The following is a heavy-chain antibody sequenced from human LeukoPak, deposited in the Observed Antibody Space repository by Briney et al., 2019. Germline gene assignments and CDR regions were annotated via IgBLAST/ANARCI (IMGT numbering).Heavy chain of an antibody. Sequence: PGGSLRLSCAASGFTFSSCGMHWVRQAPGKGLEWVAVISYDGSNKYYAESVKGRFTISRDNSKNTLYLQMNSLRAEDTAVYYCAKGWGCSGGSYSPPSAYFDYWGQGTLVTVSS. CDR3: AKGWGCSGGSYSPPSAYFDY. CDR1: GFTFSSCG. D-gene: IGHD2-15*01. CDR2: ISYDGSNK. J-gene: IGHJ4*02. V-gene: IGHV3-30*18.